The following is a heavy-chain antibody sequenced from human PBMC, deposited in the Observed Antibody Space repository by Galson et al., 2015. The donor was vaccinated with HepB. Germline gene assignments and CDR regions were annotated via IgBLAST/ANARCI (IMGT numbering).Heavy chain of an antibody. Sequence: QSGAEVKKPGESLRISCKGSGYSFTSYCISWVRQMPGKGLEWMGKIDPSDSYTTYSPSFQGHVTISSDKSFTTAYLQWSSLKASDTAVYYCARHPAVLRYFDRAEYFQHWGQGTLLTVS. V-gene: IGHV5-10-1*01. J-gene: IGHJ1*01. CDR1: GYSFTSYC. CDR3: ARHPAVLRYFDRAEYFQH. D-gene: IGHD3-9*01. CDR2: IDPSDSYT.